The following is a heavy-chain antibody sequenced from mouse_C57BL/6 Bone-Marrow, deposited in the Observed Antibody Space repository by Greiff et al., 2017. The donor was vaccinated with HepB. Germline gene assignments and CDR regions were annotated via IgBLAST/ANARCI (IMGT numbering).Heavy chain of an antibody. CDR1: GFSLSTSGMG. D-gene: IGHD1-1*01. CDR3: ARTGVYGSSYWYFDV. CDR2: IYWDDDK. J-gene: IGHJ1*03. Sequence: QVTLTASGPGILQSSQTLSLTCSFSGFSLSTSGMGVSWIRQPSGKGLEWLAPIYWDDDKRYHPSLKSRLTISKDTSRNQVFLKITSVDTADTATYYCARTGVYGSSYWYFDVWGTGTTVTVSS. V-gene: IGHV8-12*01.